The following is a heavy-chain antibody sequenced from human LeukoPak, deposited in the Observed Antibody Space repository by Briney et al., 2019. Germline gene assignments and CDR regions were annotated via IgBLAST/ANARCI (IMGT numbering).Heavy chain of an antibody. V-gene: IGHV3-23*01. D-gene: IGHD2-21*02. CDR3: AKDLRVVTEYTFDY. CDR2: ISGSGGST. Sequence: PGGSLRLSCAASGFTFTTYAMTWVRQAPGKGLEWVSGISGSGGSTYYADSVKGRFTISRDSSNNMVYLQMSSLRAEDTAVYYCAKDLRVVTEYTFDYWGQGTLVTVSS. CDR1: GFTFTTYA. J-gene: IGHJ4*02.